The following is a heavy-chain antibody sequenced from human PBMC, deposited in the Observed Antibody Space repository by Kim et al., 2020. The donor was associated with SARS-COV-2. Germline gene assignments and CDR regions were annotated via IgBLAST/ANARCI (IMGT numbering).Heavy chain of an antibody. V-gene: IGHV2-70*11. CDR2: IDWADDK. D-gene: IGHD3-22*01. CDR1: GFSLSTSGMC. CDR3: ARIGTDYYDSSGPNDAFDI. Sequence: SGPTLVNPTQTLTLTCTFSGFSLSTSGMCVSWIRQPPGKALEWLARIDWADDKYYSTSLKTRLTISKDTSKNQVVLTMTNMDPVDTATYYCARIGTDYYDSSGPNDAFDIWGQGTMVPVSS. J-gene: IGHJ3*02.